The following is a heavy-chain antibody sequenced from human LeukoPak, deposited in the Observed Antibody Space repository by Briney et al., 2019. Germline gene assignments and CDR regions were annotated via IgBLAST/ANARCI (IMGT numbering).Heavy chain of an antibody. Sequence: PSQTLSLTCAVSGGSISSGGYSWSWIRQPPGKGLEWIGYIYHSGSTYYNPSLKSRVTISVDRSKNQFSLKLSSVTAAGTAVYYCARANYGSGSYAFDYWGQGTLVTVSS. CDR2: IYHSGST. CDR1: GGSISSGGYS. V-gene: IGHV4-30-2*01. J-gene: IGHJ4*02. CDR3: ARANYGSGSYAFDY. D-gene: IGHD3-10*01.